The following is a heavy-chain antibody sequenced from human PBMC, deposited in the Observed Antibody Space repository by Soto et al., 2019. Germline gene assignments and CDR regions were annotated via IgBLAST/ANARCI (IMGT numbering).Heavy chain of an antibody. V-gene: IGHV1-46*01. CDR3: ASDYDILTGYYDTDY. CDR1: GYTFTSYY. CDR2: INPSGGST. D-gene: IGHD3-9*01. Sequence: ASVKVSCKASGYTFTSYYMHWVRQAPGQGLEWMGIINPSGGSTSYAQKFQGRVTMTRDTSTSTVYMELSSLRSEDTAVYYCASDYDILTGYYDTDYWAQGTLVTVSS. J-gene: IGHJ4*02.